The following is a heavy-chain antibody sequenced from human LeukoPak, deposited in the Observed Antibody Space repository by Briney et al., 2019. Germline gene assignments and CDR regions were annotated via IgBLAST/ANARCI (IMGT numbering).Heavy chain of an antibody. V-gene: IGHV1-18*01. CDR1: GYTFTSYG. CDR2: ISAYNGNT. CDR3: ARGDNYYYDSSGYYYFDY. J-gene: IGHJ4*02. D-gene: IGHD3-22*01. Sequence: GASVKVSCKASGYTFTSYGISWVRQAPGQGLEWMGWISAYNGNTNYAQKLQGRVTMTTDTSTSTAYMELRSLRSDDTAVYYCARGDNYYYDSSGYYYFDYWGQGTLVTVSS.